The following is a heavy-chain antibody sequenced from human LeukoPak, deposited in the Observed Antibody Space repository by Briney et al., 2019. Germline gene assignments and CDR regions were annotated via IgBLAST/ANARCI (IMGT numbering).Heavy chain of an antibody. D-gene: IGHD6-19*01. J-gene: IGHJ4*02. Sequence: GGSLRLSCAASGFTVSSNYMSWVRQAPGKGLEWVSVIYGGGSTYYADSVKGRFTISRDNSKNTLHLQMNSLRTEDTAVYYCARPTSGWSALDYWGQGTLVTVSS. CDR2: IYGGGST. CDR3: ARPTSGWSALDY. V-gene: IGHV3-66*02. CDR1: GFTVSSNY.